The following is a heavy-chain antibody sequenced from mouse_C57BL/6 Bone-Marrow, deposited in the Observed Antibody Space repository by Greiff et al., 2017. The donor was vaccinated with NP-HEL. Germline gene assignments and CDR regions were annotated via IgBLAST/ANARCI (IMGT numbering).Heavy chain of an antibody. Sequence: EVKLMESGGGLVQPGESLKLSCESNEYEFPSHDMSWVRKTPEKRLELVAAINSDGGSTYYPDTMERRFIISRDNTKKTLYLQMSSLRSEDTALYYCARHGDGYPPYAMDDWGQGTSVTVSS. V-gene: IGHV5-2*01. J-gene: IGHJ4*01. D-gene: IGHD2-3*01. CDR1: EYEFPSHD. CDR2: INSDGGST. CDR3: ARHGDGYPPYAMDD.